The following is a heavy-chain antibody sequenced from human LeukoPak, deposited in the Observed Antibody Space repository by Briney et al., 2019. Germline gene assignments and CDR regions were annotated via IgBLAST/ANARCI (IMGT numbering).Heavy chain of an antibody. CDR3: ARSLCGGSCLIDY. D-gene: IGHD2-15*01. Sequence: ASVKVSCKASGHTFSIYNMHWVRQAPGQGLEWMGIINPSGGSTSYALKFQGRVTMTRDTFTSTVYVDLSSLRSEDTAMYYCARSLCGGSCLIDYWGQGTLVTVSS. J-gene: IGHJ4*02. CDR2: INPSGGST. CDR1: GHTFSIYN. V-gene: IGHV1-46*01.